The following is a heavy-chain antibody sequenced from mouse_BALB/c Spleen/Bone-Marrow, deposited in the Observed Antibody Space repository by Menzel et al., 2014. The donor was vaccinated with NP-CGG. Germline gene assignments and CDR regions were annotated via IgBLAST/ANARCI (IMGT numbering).Heavy chain of an antibody. D-gene: IGHD2-13*01. CDR2: INPSNGGT. CDR3: TREGDSPFAY. Sequence: VQLQQSGAELVKPGASVKLSCKASGYTFTSYHMYWVKQRPGQGLEWIGEINPSNGGTNFNEKFKSKATLTVDKSPSTAYMQLSSLTSEDSAVYYCTREGDSPFAYWGQGTLVTVSA. V-gene: IGHV1S81*02. CDR1: GYTFTSYH. J-gene: IGHJ3*01.